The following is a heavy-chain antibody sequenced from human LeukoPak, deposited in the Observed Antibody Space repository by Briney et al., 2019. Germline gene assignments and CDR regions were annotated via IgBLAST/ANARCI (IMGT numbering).Heavy chain of an antibody. J-gene: IGHJ4*02. CDR3: ARPFAIAVAGDFDY. CDR2: INHSGST. Sequence: SETLSLTCAVYGGSFSGYYWSWIRQPPGKGLEWIGEINHSGSTNYSPSLKSRVTISVDTSKNQFSLKLSSVTAADTAVYYCARPFAIAVAGDFDYWGQGTLVTVSS. D-gene: IGHD6-19*01. CDR1: GGSFSGYY. V-gene: IGHV4-34*01.